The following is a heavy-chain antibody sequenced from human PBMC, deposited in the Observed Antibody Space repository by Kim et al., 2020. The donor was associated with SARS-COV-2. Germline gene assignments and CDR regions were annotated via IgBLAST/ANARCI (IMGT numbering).Heavy chain of an antibody. CDR2: IWYDGSNK. V-gene: IGHV3-33*01. Sequence: GGSLRLSCAASGFTFSSYGMHWVRQAPGKGLEWVAVIWYDGSNKYYADSVKGRFTISRDNSKNTLYLQMNSLRAEDTAVYYCAREGRGEWELLAYFDYWGQGTLVTVSS. CDR1: GFTFSSYG. J-gene: IGHJ4*02. CDR3: AREGRGEWELLAYFDY. D-gene: IGHD1-26*01.